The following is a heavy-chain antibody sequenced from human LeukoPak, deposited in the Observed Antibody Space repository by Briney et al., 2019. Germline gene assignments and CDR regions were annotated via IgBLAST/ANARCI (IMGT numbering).Heavy chain of an antibody. D-gene: IGHD5-18*01. Sequence: GGSPRLSCAASGFTFSSYGMHWVRQAPGKGLEWVAVISYDGSNKCYADSVKGRFTISRDNSKNTLYLQMNSLRAEDTAVYYCAKDGGYSYGYGFDYWGQGTLVTVSS. V-gene: IGHV3-30*18. CDR3: AKDGGYSYGYGFDY. J-gene: IGHJ4*02. CDR2: ISYDGSNK. CDR1: GFTFSSYG.